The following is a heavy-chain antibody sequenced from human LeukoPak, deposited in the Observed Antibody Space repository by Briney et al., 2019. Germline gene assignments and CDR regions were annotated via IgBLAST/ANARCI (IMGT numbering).Heavy chain of an antibody. Sequence: SETLSLTCAVYDGSFSGYYWTWIRQPPGKGLEGIGEINHSGSTNYNPSLKSRVTIDTSKNQFSLKLTSVTAADTAVYYCARVHGYYDILTGYYRYYFDYWGQGTLVTVSS. CDR2: INHSGST. D-gene: IGHD3-9*01. CDR1: DGSFSGYY. J-gene: IGHJ4*02. V-gene: IGHV4-34*01. CDR3: ARVHGYYDILTGYYRYYFDY.